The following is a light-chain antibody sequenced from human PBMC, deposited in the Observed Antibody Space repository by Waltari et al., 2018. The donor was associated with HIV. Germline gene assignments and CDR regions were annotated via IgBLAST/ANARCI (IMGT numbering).Light chain of an antibody. J-gene: IGKJ2*01. CDR2: RVS. Sequence: VLAQSPLFLSVALAPTPSISCTANESLIYSDGNTYWNWFHQRPGQSPSRLIYRVSNFYPRVPDRFSGSGSGVKFTLKISRVESEDVGVYYCMQGTHWPASFGQGTRLEIK. V-gene: IGKV2D-30*01. CDR3: MQGTHWPAS. CDR1: ESLIYSDGNTY.